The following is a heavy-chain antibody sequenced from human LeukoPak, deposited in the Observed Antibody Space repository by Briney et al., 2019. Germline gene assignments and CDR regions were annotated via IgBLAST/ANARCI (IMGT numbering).Heavy chain of an antibody. V-gene: IGHV3-73*01. J-gene: IGHJ4*02. CDR2: IRSKTYNYAT. CDR3: TRDSNYVAFDY. Sequence: GGPLKLSCVASGSGFTFSGSAMHWVRQASGRGLEWVGHIRSKTYNYATAFAASVKGRFTISRDDSQNTAYLQMNSLKTEDTAVYYCTRDSNYVAFDYWGQGTLVTVSS. CDR1: GSGFTFSGSA. D-gene: IGHD4-11*01.